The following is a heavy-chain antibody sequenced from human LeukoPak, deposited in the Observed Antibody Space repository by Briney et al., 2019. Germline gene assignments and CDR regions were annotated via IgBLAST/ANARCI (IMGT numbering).Heavy chain of an antibody. CDR3: ARGAGGYCSSTSCYDFDY. J-gene: IGHJ4*02. CDR1: GASITSSGYY. CDR2: IYHSGST. Sequence: PSETLSPTCTVSGASITSSGYYWGWIRQPPGKGLEWIGTIYHSGSTYYNPSLKSRVTISVDTSKNQFSLRLSSVTAADTAVYYCARGAGGYCSSTSCYDFDYWGQGTLVTVSS. V-gene: IGHV4-39*07. D-gene: IGHD2-2*01.